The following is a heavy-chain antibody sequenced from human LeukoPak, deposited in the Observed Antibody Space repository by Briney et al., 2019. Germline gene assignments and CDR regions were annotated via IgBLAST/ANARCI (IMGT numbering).Heavy chain of an antibody. D-gene: IGHD6-19*01. V-gene: IGHV5-51*01. J-gene: IGHJ5*02. CDR1: GYSFTSYW. Sequence: GESLKTSCKGSGYSFTSYWIGWVRQMPRKGLEWMGIIYPGDSDTRYSPSFQGQVTISADKSISTAYLQLSSLKASDTAMYYCARQGKVGNIAVAVGSWFDPWGQGTLVTVSS. CDR3: ARQGKVGNIAVAVGSWFDP. CDR2: IYPGDSDT.